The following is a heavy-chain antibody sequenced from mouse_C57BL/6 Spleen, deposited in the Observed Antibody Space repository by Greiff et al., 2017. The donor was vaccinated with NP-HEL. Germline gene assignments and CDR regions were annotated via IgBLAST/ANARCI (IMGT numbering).Heavy chain of an antibody. CDR3: ARSRYYGSSYGFAY. D-gene: IGHD1-1*01. V-gene: IGHV1-20*01. J-gene: IGHJ3*01. CDR1: GYSFTGYF. Sequence: VQLQQSGPELVKPGDSVKISCKASGYSFTGYFMNWVMQSHGKSLEWIGRINPYNGDTFYNQKFKGKATLTVDKSSSTAHMELRSLTSEDSAVYYCARSRYYGSSYGFAYWGQGTLVTVSA. CDR2: INPYNGDT.